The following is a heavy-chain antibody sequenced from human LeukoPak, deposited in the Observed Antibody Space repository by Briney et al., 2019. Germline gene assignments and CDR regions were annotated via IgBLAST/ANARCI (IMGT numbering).Heavy chain of an antibody. D-gene: IGHD4-11*01. CDR1: GFTFSSYW. V-gene: IGHV3-74*01. J-gene: IGHJ6*03. CDR2: INSDGSST. Sequence: GGSLRLSCAASGFTFSSYWMHWVRQAPGKGLVWVSRINSDGSSTSYADSVKGRFPISRDNAKNTLYLQMNSLRAEDTAVYYCARDGIHDYSNYHYYYYMDVWGKGTTVTVSS. CDR3: ARDGIHDYSNYHYYYYMDV.